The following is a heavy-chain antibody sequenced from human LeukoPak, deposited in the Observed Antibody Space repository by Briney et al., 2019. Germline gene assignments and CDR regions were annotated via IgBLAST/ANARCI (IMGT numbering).Heavy chain of an antibody. CDR1: GGSISSYY. D-gene: IGHD3-22*01. Sequence: SETLSLTCTVSGGSISSYYWSWIRQPPGKGLEWIGYIYYSGSTNYNPSLKSRVTISVDTSKNQFSLKLSSVTAADTAVYYCAREILDSGYYTLDYWAREPWSPSPQ. CDR2: IYYSGST. CDR3: AREILDSGYYTLDY. V-gene: IGHV4-59*01. J-gene: IGHJ4*02.